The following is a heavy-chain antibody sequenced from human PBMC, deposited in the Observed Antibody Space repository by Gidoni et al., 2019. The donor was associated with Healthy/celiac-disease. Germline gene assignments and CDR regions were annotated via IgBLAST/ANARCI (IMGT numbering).Heavy chain of an antibody. CDR3: ARVSNIPFDL. CDR2: ISSSSSTI. J-gene: IGHJ2*01. CDR1: GFTFSSYS. D-gene: IGHD2-21*01. V-gene: IGHV3-48*01. Sequence: EVQLVESGGGLVQPGGSLRLPCAASGFTFSSYSMNWVRQAPGKGLEWVSYISSSSSTIFYADSVKGRFTISRDNAKNSLYLQMNSLRAEDTAVYYCARVSNIPFDLWGRGTLVTVSS.